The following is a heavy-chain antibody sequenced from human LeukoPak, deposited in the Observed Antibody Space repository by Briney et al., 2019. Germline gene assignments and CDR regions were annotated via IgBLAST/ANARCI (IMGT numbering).Heavy chain of an antibody. CDR1: GGTFSSYA. Sequence: GASVKVSCKASGGTFSSYAISWVRQAPGQGLEWMGRIIPILGIANYAQKFQGRVTITADKSTSTAYMELSSLRSEDTAVYYCAREGGGSSSWGFDYWGQGTLATVSS. CDR2: IIPILGIA. CDR3: AREGGGSSSWGFDY. V-gene: IGHV1-69*04. J-gene: IGHJ4*02. D-gene: IGHD6-6*01.